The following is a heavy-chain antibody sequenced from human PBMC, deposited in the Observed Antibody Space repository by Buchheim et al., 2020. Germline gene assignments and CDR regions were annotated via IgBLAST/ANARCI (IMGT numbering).Heavy chain of an antibody. J-gene: IGHJ4*02. Sequence: QVQLVQSGAEVKKPGASVKVSCKASGYTFTSYYMHWVRQAPGQGLEWMGIINHSGGSTGYAQKFQGRVTMTRDTSTSTVYMELSSLRSEDTAVYYCARDNVSPSNQNRVGYNVEFDYWGQGTL. CDR1: GYTFTSYY. V-gene: IGHV1-46*01. CDR2: INHSGGST. D-gene: IGHD5-24*01. CDR3: ARDNVSPSNQNRVGYNVEFDY.